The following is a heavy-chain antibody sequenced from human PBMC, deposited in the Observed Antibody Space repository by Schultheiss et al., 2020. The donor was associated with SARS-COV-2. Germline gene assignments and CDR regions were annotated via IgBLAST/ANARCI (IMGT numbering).Heavy chain of an antibody. CDR3: ARGSYFGNN. D-gene: IGHD1-26*01. CDR1: GYSFTSYW. Sequence: GSLRLSCKGSGYSFTSYWIGWVRQMPGKGLEWMGIIYPGDSDTRYSPSFKGQVTISADTSLNTVYLQWSSLKASDTAMYYCARGSYFGNNWGQGTLVTVSS. CDR2: IYPGDSDT. V-gene: IGHV5-51*01. J-gene: IGHJ4*02.